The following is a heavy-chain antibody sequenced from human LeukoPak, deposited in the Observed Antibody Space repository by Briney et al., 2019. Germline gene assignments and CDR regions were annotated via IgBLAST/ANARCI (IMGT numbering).Heavy chain of an antibody. Sequence: GGSLRLSCAASGVAFSSHAMHWGRQAPGKGLEYGSAISSDGGVTYYANSVNGRFTISRDKSKNTVHLQMGSLRGEDMAVYYCARDPHCGSTSCLSYFDYWGQGTLVTVSS. D-gene: IGHD2-2*01. V-gene: IGHV3-64*01. CDR1: GVAFSSHA. J-gene: IGHJ4*02. CDR3: ARDPHCGSTSCLSYFDY. CDR2: ISSDGGVT.